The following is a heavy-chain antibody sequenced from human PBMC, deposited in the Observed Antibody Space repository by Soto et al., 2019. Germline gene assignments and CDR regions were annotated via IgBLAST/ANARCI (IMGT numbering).Heavy chain of an antibody. Sequence: SVKVSCKASGGTFNTHTFDWVRQAPGQGLEWMGRIIPDVDVTNYAQRFQDRVTVTADKSTSTVYMELSSLTSEDTAIYYCATWRPGYCERVTCYQAFDPWGQGTPVTVSS. CDR1: GGTFNTHT. CDR2: IIPDVDVT. D-gene: IGHD2-2*03. V-gene: IGHV1-69*02. CDR3: ATWRPGYCERVTCYQAFDP. J-gene: IGHJ5*02.